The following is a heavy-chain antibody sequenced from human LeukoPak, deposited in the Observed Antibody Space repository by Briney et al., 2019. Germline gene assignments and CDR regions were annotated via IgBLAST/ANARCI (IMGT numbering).Heavy chain of an antibody. Sequence: GASVKVSCKASGYTFTSYDINWVRQATGQGLEWMGWMNPNSGNTGYAQKFQGRVTITRNTSISTAYMELSSLRSEDTAVYYCARARPLGYCSSTSCWGWFDPWGQGTLVTVSS. D-gene: IGHD2-2*01. J-gene: IGHJ5*02. CDR1: GYTFTSYD. CDR3: ARARPLGYCSSTSCWGWFDP. V-gene: IGHV1-8*03. CDR2: MNPNSGNT.